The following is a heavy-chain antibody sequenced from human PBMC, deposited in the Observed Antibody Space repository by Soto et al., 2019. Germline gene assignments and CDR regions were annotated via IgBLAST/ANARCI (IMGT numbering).Heavy chain of an antibody. CDR3: AISVDRYYYGMDV. CDR2: IIPIFGTA. J-gene: IGHJ6*02. Sequence: SVKVSCKSSGGTFSSYAISWVRQAPGQGLEWMGGIIPIFGTANYAQKFQGRVTITADESTSTAYMELSSLRSEDKAVYYCAISVDRYYYGMDVWGPGTTVTVS. CDR1: GGTFSSYA. V-gene: IGHV1-69*13.